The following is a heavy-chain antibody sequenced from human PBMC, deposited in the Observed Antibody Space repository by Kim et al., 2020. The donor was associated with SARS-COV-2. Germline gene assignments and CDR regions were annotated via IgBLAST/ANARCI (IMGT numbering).Heavy chain of an antibody. J-gene: IGHJ6*02. Sequence: SETLSLTCTVSGGSISSGGYYWSWIRQHPGKGLEWIGYIYYSGSTYYNPSLKSRVTISVDTSKNQFSLKLSSVTAADTAVYYCARQRGFQIYYYGMDVWGQGTTVTVSS. V-gene: IGHV4-31*03. CDR3: ARQRGFQIYYYGMDV. D-gene: IGHD3-10*01. CDR1: GGSISSGGYY. CDR2: IYYSGST.